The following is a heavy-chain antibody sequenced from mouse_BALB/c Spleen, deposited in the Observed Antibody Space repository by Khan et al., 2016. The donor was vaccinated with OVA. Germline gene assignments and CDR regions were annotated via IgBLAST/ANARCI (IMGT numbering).Heavy chain of an antibody. D-gene: IGHD1-1*01. CDR1: GYSIPSDYA. CDR3: ARSGTISTVVSTDFDY. Sequence: EVQLQESGPGLVKPSQSLSLTCTVTGYSIPSDYAWNWIRQFPGNKLEWMGYIKYSGNTSYNPSLKSRFSITRNTSTNQFFLQLSSVTTEDTATYYCARSGTISTVVSTDFDYWGQGTTLTVSS. CDR2: IKYSGNT. J-gene: IGHJ2*01. V-gene: IGHV3-2*02.